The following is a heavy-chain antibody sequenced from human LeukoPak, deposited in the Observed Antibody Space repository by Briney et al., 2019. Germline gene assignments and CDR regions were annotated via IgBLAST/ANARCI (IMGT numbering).Heavy chain of an antibody. D-gene: IGHD2-2*01. Sequence: SETLSLTCTVSGGSISSYYWSWIRQPPGKGLEWIGYIYYSGSTNYNPSLKSRVTISVDTSKNQFSLKLSSVTAADTAVYYCATSQTPDIVVVPAGFDYWGQGTLVTVSS. V-gene: IGHV4-59*08. CDR3: ATSQTPDIVVVPAGFDY. CDR2: IYYSGST. CDR1: GGSISSYY. J-gene: IGHJ4*02.